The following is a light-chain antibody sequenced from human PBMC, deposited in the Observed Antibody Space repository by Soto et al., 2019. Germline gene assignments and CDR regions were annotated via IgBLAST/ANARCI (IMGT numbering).Light chain of an antibody. CDR2: EVS. CDR3: SSYTSSSTLV. V-gene: IGLV2-14*01. J-gene: IGLJ2*01. CDR1: SSDVGGYNY. Sequence: QSVLTQPASVSGSPGQSITISCTGTSSDVGGYNYVSWYQQHPGKAPKLMIYEVSNRPSGVSNRFSGSKSGNTASLTISGLQDEDEGDYYCSSYTSSSTLVFGGGTKLTVL.